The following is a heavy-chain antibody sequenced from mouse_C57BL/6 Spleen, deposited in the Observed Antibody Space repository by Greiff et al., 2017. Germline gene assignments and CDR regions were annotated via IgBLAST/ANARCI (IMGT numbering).Heavy chain of an antibody. V-gene: IGHV1-50*01. D-gene: IGHD1-1*01. Sequence: QVQLQQPGAELVKPGASVKLSCKASGYTFTSYWMQWVKQRPGQGLEWIGEIDPSDSYTNYNQKLKGKATLTVDTSSSTAYMQLRSLTSEDSAVYYCARRDLRYFDYWGQGTTRTVSS. J-gene: IGHJ2*01. CDR2: IDPSDSYT. CDR3: ARRDLRYFDY. CDR1: GYTFTSYW.